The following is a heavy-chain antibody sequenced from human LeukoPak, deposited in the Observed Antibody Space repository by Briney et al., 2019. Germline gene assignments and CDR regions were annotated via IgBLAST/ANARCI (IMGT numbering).Heavy chain of an antibody. D-gene: IGHD5-18*01. V-gene: IGHV4-34*01. CDR1: GGSFSGYY. J-gene: IGHJ4*02. Sequence: SETLSLTCAVYGGSFSGYYWSWIRQPPGKGLEWIGEINHSGSTNYNPSLKSRDTISVDTSKNQFSLKLSSVTAADTAVYYCAGYSYGYVDYWGQGTLVTVSS. CDR2: INHSGST. CDR3: AGYSYGYVDY.